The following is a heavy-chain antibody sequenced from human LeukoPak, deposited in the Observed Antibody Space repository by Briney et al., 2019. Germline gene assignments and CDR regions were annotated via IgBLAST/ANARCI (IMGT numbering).Heavy chain of an antibody. J-gene: IGHJ3*02. CDR2: IYSGGST. V-gene: IGHV3-53*04. D-gene: IGHD3-16*01. CDR1: GFTVSSIS. CDR3: ATMGGPPAFDI. Sequence: GGSLRLSCAASGFTVSSISTMCVSQAPGRGLEWVSVIYSGGSTYYADSVKGRFTISRHTSKNTLYLQMNSLRAEDTAVYYCATMGGPPAFDIWGQGTMVTVSS.